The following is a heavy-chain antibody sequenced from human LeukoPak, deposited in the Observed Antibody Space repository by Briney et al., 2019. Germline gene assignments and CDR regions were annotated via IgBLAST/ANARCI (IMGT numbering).Heavy chain of an antibody. J-gene: IGHJ4*02. CDR3: ARVGTYYRSLDS. Sequence: SETLSLTCTVSGGSINDASWNWIRKPPGQGLEWIGYIYHSGGTNYNPSHKSRVTMSLDTSKNQFSLKLSSVTAADTAVYYCARVGTYYRSLDSWGQGTLVTVSS. CDR1: GGSINDAS. CDR2: IYHSGGT. V-gene: IGHV4-59*01. D-gene: IGHD3-10*01.